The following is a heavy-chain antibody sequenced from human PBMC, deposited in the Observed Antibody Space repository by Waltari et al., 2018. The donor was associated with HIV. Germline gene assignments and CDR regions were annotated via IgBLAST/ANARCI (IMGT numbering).Heavy chain of an antibody. CDR2: VSPEGGAA. CDR1: GYTFTRFY. V-gene: IGHV1-46*03. D-gene: IGHD4-4*01. J-gene: IGHJ4*02. Sequence: QVYLAQSGSEIKRPGASVKISCKTSGYTFTRFYIHWVRQAPGQGLHWGGGVSPEGGAATFPPHFQDRRTLTADTSTDTAFLEMTKLTSADTAVYFCGRGSADYINYWGQGTLVIVS. CDR3: GRGSADYINY.